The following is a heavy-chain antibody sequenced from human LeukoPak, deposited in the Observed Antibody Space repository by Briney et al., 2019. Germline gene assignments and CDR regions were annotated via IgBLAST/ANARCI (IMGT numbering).Heavy chain of an antibody. Sequence: GGSLRLCCTASGFTFSSYTVTWVRQAPGKGPEWVSGISGSGGTTYYADSVKGRFTISRDNSKNTLYLQMNSLRAEDTAVYYCATSGWAWGQGTLVTVSS. CDR1: GFTFSSYT. V-gene: IGHV3-23*01. CDR2: ISGSGGTT. D-gene: IGHD6-19*01. J-gene: IGHJ5*02. CDR3: ATSGWA.